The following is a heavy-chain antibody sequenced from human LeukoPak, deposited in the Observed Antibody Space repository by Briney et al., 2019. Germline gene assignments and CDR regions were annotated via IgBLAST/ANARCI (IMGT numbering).Heavy chain of an antibody. D-gene: IGHD3-22*01. Sequence: SETLSLTCTVSGGSISSYYWSWIRQPPGKGLEWIGYIYYSGGTNYNPSLKSRVTISVDTSKNQFSLKLSSVTAADTAVYYCVREAATDYYDSSGYYRQTEVFDAWGQGTMVTVSS. V-gene: IGHV4-59*01. CDR1: GGSISSYY. CDR2: IYYSGGT. CDR3: VREAATDYYDSSGYYRQTEVFDA. J-gene: IGHJ3*01.